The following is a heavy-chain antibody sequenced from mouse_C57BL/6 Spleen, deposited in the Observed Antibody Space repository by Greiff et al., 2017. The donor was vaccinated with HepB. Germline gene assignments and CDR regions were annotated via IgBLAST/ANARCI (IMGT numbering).Heavy chain of an antibody. CDR1: GYTFTSYW. V-gene: IGHV1-5*01. Sequence: EVQLQQSGTVLARPGASVKMSCKTSGYTFTSYWMHWVKQRPGQGLEWIGAIYPGNSDTSYNQKFKGKAKLTAVTSASTAYMELSSLTNEDSAVYYCTRVYYRSYYFDYWGQGTTLTVSS. CDR2: IYPGNSDT. J-gene: IGHJ2*01. D-gene: IGHD1-1*01. CDR3: TRVYYRSYYFDY.